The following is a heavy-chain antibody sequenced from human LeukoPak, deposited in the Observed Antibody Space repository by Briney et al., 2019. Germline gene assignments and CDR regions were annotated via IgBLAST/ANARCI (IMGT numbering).Heavy chain of an antibody. CDR1: AGSISSYY. CDR3: ARERRSGYYYWFDP. V-gene: IGHV4-59*01. CDR2: IYYGGST. D-gene: IGHD3-22*01. Sequence: SEDLSLTCTVSAGSISSYYWSWIRQPPGQGLVGIGYIYYGGSTNYHPCLKSRVTISVDTSKNQFSLKLSAATAADTAVYYCARERRSGYYYWFDPWRQRTLVSVSS. J-gene: IGHJ5*02.